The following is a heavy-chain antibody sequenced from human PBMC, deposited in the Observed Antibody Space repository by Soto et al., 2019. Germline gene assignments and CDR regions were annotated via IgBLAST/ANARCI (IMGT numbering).Heavy chain of an antibody. J-gene: IGHJ3*02. CDR2: IRSKAYGGTT. CDR3: TRVGDFWSGSYYDAFDI. V-gene: IGHV3-49*03. Sequence: GGSLRLSCTASGFTFGDYAMSWFRQAPGKGLEWVGFIRSKAYGGTTEYAASVKGRFTISRDDSKSIAYLQMNSLKTEDTAVYYCTRVGDFWSGSYYDAFDIWGQGTMVTVSS. D-gene: IGHD3-3*01. CDR1: GFTFGDYA.